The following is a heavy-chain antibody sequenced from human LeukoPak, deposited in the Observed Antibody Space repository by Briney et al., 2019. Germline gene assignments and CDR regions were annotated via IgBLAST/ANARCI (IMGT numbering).Heavy chain of an antibody. V-gene: IGHV1-2*02. CDR3: ARPVYDCSDYEYSQH. Sequence: ASVKVSCKASGYTFTGYYMHWVRQAPGQGLEWMGWINPNSGGTNYAQKFQGRVTMTRDTSISTAYMELSRLRSDDTAVYYCARPVYDCSDYEYSQHWGQGTLVTVSS. J-gene: IGHJ1*01. D-gene: IGHD3-22*01. CDR1: GYTFTGYY. CDR2: INPNSGGT.